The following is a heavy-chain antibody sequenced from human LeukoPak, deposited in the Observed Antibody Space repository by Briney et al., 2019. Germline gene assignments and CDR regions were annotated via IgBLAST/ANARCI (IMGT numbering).Heavy chain of an antibody. Sequence: PLASVKVSCKASGGTFTGYAISWVRQAPGQGLEWMGWIIPIFGGANYAQKFQGRVTITADTSTSTAYMELSSLRSEDTAVYYCARCQSEIVVTVAQYYDCYMDGWGKASTVTISS. J-gene: IGHJ6*03. CDR1: GGTFTGYA. CDR2: IIPIFGGA. CDR3: ARCQSEIVVTVAQYYDCYMDG. D-gene: IGHD2-21*02. V-gene: IGHV1-69*06.